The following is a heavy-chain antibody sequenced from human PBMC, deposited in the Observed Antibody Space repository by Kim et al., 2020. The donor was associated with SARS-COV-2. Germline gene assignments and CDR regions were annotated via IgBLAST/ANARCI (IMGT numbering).Heavy chain of an antibody. CDR2: SGST. V-gene: IGHV4-34*01. Sequence: SGSTNYTPSLKSRLTISVDTSKNQFSLKLSSVTAADTAVYYCARVSYPDYWGQGTLVTVSS. CDR3: ARVSYPDY. J-gene: IGHJ4*02.